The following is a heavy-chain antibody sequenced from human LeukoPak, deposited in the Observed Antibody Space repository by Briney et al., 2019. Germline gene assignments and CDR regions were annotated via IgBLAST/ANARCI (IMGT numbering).Heavy chain of an antibody. CDR1: GFTFRSYW. J-gene: IGHJ4*02. CDR3: VREGYTYGLAFDY. D-gene: IGHD5-18*01. Sequence: PGGSLRLSCAASGFTFRSYWMHWVRQAPGMGLVWLSRINGDGTTTSYADSVKGQFTISRDIAKNTLYLQMNSLRAEDTAVYYCVREGYTYGLAFDYWGQGTLVTVSS. CDR2: INGDGTTT. V-gene: IGHV3-74*01.